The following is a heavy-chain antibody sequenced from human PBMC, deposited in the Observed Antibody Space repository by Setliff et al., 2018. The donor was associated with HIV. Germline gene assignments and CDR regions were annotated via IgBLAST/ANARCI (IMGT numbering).Heavy chain of an antibody. Sequence: ASVKVSCKASGYTFSDYYIHWVRQAPGQGFEWMGRINPNTGGTKFAQKFQGSVTMTRDTSISTAYMELRRLGSDDTAVYYCASQFGAYDSSGYEHDAFNIWGQGTMVTVSS. V-gene: IGHV1-2*06. CDR1: GYTFSDYY. CDR3: ASQFGAYDSSGYEHDAFNI. J-gene: IGHJ3*02. D-gene: IGHD3-22*01. CDR2: INPNTGGT.